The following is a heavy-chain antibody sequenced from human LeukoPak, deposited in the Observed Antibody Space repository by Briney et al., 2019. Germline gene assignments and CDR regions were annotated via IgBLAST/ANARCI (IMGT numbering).Heavy chain of an antibody. CDR1: GFTFSSYS. V-gene: IGHV3-21*01. Sequence: GGSLRLSCAASGFTFSSYSMNWVRQAPGKGLEWVSSISSSSSYIYYADPVKGRFTISRDNAKNSRYLQMNSLRAEDTAVYYCARDQRCSVVSGYNWVDPWGQGTLVTVSS. CDR2: ISSSSSYI. J-gene: IGHJ5*02. CDR3: ARDQRCSVVSGYNWVDP. D-gene: IGHD2-15*01.